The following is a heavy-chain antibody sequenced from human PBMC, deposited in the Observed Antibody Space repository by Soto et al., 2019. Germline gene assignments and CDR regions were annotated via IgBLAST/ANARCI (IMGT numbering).Heavy chain of an antibody. CDR3: TRHEDIVVVVAATGYGMDV. V-gene: IGHV3-73*01. Sequence: GGSLRLSCAASGFTFRGSAMHWVRQASGKGLEWVGRIRSKANSYATAYAASVKGRFTISRDDSKNTAYLQMNSLNTEDTAVYYCTRHEDIVVVVAATGYGMDVWGQGTTVTVSS. D-gene: IGHD2-15*01. CDR2: IRSKANSYAT. CDR1: GFTFRGSA. J-gene: IGHJ6*02.